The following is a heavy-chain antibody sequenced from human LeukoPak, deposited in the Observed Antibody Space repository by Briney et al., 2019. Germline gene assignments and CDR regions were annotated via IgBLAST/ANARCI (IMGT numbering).Heavy chain of an antibody. Sequence: PGGSLRLSCEASVFTFSKAWMRWVRQAPGKGLEWVGRIKSKTDGGTTDYAAPVKGRFTISRDDSKNTLYLQMNSLKTEDTAVYYCTTEITMVRGVIHLVDYWGQGTLVTVSS. CDR3: TTEITMVRGVIHLVDY. CDR2: IKSKTDGGTT. D-gene: IGHD3-10*01. J-gene: IGHJ4*02. CDR1: VFTFSKAW. V-gene: IGHV3-15*01.